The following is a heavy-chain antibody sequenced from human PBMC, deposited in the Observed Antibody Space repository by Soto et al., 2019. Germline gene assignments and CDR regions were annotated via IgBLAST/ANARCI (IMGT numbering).Heavy chain of an antibody. D-gene: IGHD3-9*01. Sequence: SAKVSCKASGGTFSSYAISRARQAPGEESEWMLRIIPNFGTANYAQKFQGRVTITADKSTSTAYMELSSLRSEDTAVYYCARRQHHILTGYYSAPPYYYAMDVWGQGITATVSS. CDR2: IIPNFGTA. CDR1: GGTFSSYA. CDR3: ARRQHHILTGYYSAPPYYYAMDV. V-gene: IGHV1-69*06. J-gene: IGHJ6*02.